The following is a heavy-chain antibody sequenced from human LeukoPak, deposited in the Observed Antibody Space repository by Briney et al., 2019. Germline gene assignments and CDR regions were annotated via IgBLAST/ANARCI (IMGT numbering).Heavy chain of an antibody. Sequence: PGKSLRLSCAASGFIFSSYGMHWVRQAPGKGLEWVAVIWYDGNNKYYADSVKGRITISRDNSKNTLYLQMNSLRAEDTAVYYCAKDAGTTTMDWYYFDYWGQGTLVTVSS. D-gene: IGHD3/OR15-3a*01. J-gene: IGHJ4*02. CDR1: GFIFSSYG. V-gene: IGHV3-33*06. CDR3: AKDAGTTTMDWYYFDY. CDR2: IWYDGNNK.